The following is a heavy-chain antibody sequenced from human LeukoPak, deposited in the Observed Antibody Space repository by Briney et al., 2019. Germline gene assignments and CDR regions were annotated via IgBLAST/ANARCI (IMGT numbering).Heavy chain of an antibody. J-gene: IGHJ4*02. Sequence: GGSLRLSCAASGFTFSSYSMSWVRQAPGKGLEWVSSISSSSSYIYYADSVKGRFTISRDNAKNSLYLQMNSLRAEDTAVYYCARAGSIQMYYFDYWGQGTLVTVSS. D-gene: IGHD5-18*01. CDR1: GFTFSSYS. V-gene: IGHV3-21*01. CDR2: ISSSSSYI. CDR3: ARAGSIQMYYFDY.